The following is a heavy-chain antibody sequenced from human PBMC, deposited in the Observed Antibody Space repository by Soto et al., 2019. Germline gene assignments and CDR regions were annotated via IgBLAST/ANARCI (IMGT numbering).Heavy chain of an antibody. CDR1: GFTFSSYA. V-gene: IGHV3-23*01. J-gene: IGHJ6*02. Sequence: GGSLRLSCAASGFTFSSYAVSWVRQAPGKGLEWVSAISGSGGSTYYADSVKGRFTISRDNSKNTLYLQMNSLRAEDTAVYYCAKSPRRTYYYDSSGYGYYYYGMDVWGQGTTVTVSS. CDR3: AKSPRRTYYYDSSGYGYYYYGMDV. CDR2: ISGSGGST. D-gene: IGHD3-22*01.